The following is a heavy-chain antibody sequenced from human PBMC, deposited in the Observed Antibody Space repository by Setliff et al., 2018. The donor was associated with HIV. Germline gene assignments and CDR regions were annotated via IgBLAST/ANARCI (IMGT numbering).Heavy chain of an antibody. J-gene: IGHJ3*02. D-gene: IGHD3-16*01. V-gene: IGHV1-46*01. CDR3: TRAFPPMIPAAFDI. CDR1: GHSFTTYF. CDR2: INPSDGIP. Sequence: ASVKVSCKASGHSFTTYFLHWVRQAPGQGLEWVAMINPSDGIPSYAQKFQDRVVVTRDTSRSIVYMELSSLLSEDTAVYFCTRAFPPMIPAAFDIWGLGTLVTVSS.